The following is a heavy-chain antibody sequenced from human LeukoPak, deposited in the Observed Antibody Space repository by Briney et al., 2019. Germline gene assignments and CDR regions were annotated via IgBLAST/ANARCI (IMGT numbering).Heavy chain of an antibody. CDR1: GGSVSSGSYY. D-gene: IGHD1-26*01. Sequence: SETLSLTCTVSGGSVSSGSYYWSWIRQPPGKGLEWIGYIYYSGSTNYNPSLKSRVTISVDTSKNQFSLKLSSVTAADTAVYYCATDYHYCSGSYDYWGQGTLVTVSS. V-gene: IGHV4-61*01. CDR2: IYYSGST. CDR3: ATDYHYCSGSYDY. J-gene: IGHJ4*02.